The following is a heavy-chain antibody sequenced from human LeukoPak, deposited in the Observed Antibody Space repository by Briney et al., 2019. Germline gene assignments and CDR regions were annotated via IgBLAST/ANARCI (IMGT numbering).Heavy chain of an antibody. CDR1: GFTFGDYA. V-gene: IGHV3-49*04. D-gene: IGHD1-26*01. J-gene: IGHJ4*02. CDR3: TRGDGSGSY. Sequence: GGSLRLSCTASGFTFGDYAMSWVPQAPGKGLDWIGVIRSKTSGGTTEYAASVKGRFTILRDDSKSIVYLQINSLKTEDTAVYYCTRGDGSGSYWGQGTLVTVSS. CDR2: IRSKTSGGTT.